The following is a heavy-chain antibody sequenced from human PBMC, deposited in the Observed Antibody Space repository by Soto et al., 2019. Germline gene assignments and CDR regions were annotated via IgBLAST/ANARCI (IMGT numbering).Heavy chain of an antibody. D-gene: IGHD2-15*01. CDR1: GFTFSSFS. CDR2: ISSSSSTI. V-gene: IGHV3-48*01. CDR3: AREGYLNWFDP. Sequence: GGSLRLSCAASGFTFSSFSMNWVRQAPGKGLEWVSYISSSSSTIYYADSVKGRFTISRDNAKNPLYLQMNSLRAEDTAVYYCAREGYLNWFDPWGQGTLVTVSS. J-gene: IGHJ5*02.